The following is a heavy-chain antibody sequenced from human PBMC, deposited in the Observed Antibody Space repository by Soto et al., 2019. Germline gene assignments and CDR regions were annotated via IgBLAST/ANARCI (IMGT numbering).Heavy chain of an antibody. CDR2: IIPILGIA. V-gene: IGHV1-69*02. CDR3: VKIAVAGTGYFDY. D-gene: IGHD6-19*01. CDR1: GGTFSSYT. J-gene: IGHJ4*02. Sequence: QVQLVQSGAEVKKPGSSVKVSCKASGGTFSSYTISWVRQAPGQGLDWMGRIIPILGIANYAQKFQRRVTITADKSTSTAYMELSSLRSEDTAVYYCVKIAVAGTGYFDYWGQGTLVTVSS.